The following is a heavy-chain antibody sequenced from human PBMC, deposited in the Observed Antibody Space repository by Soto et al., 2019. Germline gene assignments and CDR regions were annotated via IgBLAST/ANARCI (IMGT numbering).Heavy chain of an antibody. CDR3: AKDGLDYDFWSGYYRGYYYYYGMDV. D-gene: IGHD3-3*01. V-gene: IGHV3-30*18. J-gene: IGHJ6*02. CDR2: ISYDGSNK. CDR1: RFTFSSYG. Sequence: EGSLRLSCAASRFTFSSYGMHWVRQAPGKGLEWVAVISYDGSNKYYADSVKGRFTISRDNSKNTLYLQMNSLRAEDTAVYYCAKDGLDYDFWSGYYRGYYYYYGMDVWGQGTTVTVSS.